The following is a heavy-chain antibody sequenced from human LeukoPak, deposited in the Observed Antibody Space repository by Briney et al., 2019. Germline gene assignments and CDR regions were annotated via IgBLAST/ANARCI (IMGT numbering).Heavy chain of an antibody. CDR3: ARDGGNYYFDY. CDR2: VNPNSGDT. V-gene: IGHV1-2*02. J-gene: IGHJ4*02. CDR1: GFTFSYYY. D-gene: IGHD4-23*01. Sequence: ASVKVSCKASGFTFSYYYIHWVRQAPGQGLEWMGWVNPNSGDTNYAQNFQGRVTMTRDTSISTAYMELSRLRSDDTAVYYCARDGGNYYFDYWGQGTLVTVSS.